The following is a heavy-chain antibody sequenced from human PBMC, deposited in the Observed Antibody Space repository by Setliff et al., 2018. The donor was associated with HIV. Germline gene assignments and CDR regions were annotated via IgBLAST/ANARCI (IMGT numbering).Heavy chain of an antibody. D-gene: IGHD3-10*01. V-gene: IGHV3-7*01. CDR2: IKPDGREK. CDR3: ARKLRPGHGVDV. J-gene: IGHJ6*02. CDR1: GFTFSTYW. Sequence: LRLSCAASGFTFSTYWMNWVRQAPGKGLQWVANIKPDGREKNYVDSVKGRFTISRDNAKNSLYLQMNSLRAEDTAIYYCARKLRPGHGVDVWGQGTTVTVSS.